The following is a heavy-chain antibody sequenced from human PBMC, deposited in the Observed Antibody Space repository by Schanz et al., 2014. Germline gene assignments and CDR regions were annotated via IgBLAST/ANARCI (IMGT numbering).Heavy chain of an antibody. Sequence: VQLVESGGVVVQPGRSLRLSCAGSGFTFRAYGMHWVRQAPGKGLEWVANIDESGSEKQYVYSVKGRFTISRDNAKESLFLQMNSLRAEDTAVYYCARGGATRFDYWGQGTLVTVSS. J-gene: IGHJ4*02. CDR3: ARGGATRFDY. CDR1: GFTFRAYG. D-gene: IGHD1-26*01. CDR2: IDESGSEK. V-gene: IGHV3-7*01.